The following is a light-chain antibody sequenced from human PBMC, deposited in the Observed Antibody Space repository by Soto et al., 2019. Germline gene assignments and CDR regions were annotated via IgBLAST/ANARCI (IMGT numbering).Light chain of an antibody. CDR1: QSITASY. Sequence: EIVLTQSPGTLSLSPGERATLSCRASQSITASYLAWYQQKPGQAPRLLIDGTITTDTGIPDRFSGSGSGTDFTLTISRLEPEDFAVYDCQQYGSSARTFGPGTKVEIK. CDR3: QQYGSSART. V-gene: IGKV3-20*01. CDR2: GTI. J-gene: IGKJ1*01.